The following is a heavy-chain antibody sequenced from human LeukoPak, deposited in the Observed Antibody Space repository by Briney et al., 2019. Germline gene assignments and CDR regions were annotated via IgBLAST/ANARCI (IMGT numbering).Heavy chain of an antibody. J-gene: IGHJ4*02. CDR2: ISHDGTT. CDR1: GGSIDITNY. V-gene: IGHV4-4*02. Sequence: SETLSLTCGVSGGSIDITNYWSWVRQAPGKGLDWIGEISHDGTTNYNPSLRSRVAMSLDRANNQFSLGLTSVTAADTAVYYCTREDRPFCTFAYWGQGVLVTVSS. CDR3: TREDRPFCTFAY. D-gene: IGHD3-3*02.